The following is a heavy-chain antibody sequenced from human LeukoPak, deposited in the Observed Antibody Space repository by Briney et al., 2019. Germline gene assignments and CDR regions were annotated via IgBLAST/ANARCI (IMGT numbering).Heavy chain of an antibody. V-gene: IGHV4-59*01. D-gene: IGHD3-3*01. J-gene: IGHJ4*02. CDR3: ARTIFGVVIYFDY. CDR1: GGSISSYY. Sequence: SETLSLTCTVSGGSISSYYWSWIRQPPGKGLEWIGYIYYSGSTNYNPSLKSRVTMSVDTSKNQFSLKLSSVTAADTAVYYCARTIFGVVIYFDYWGQGTLVTVSS. CDR2: IYYSGST.